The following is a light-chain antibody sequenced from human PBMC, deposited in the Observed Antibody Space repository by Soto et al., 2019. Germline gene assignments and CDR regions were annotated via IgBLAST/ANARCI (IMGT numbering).Light chain of an antibody. V-gene: IGLV1-47*01. CDR3: QSYDNSLSGSRV. Sequence: QSVLTQPPSASGTPGQRVTISCSGSSSNIGSNYVYWYHQLPGTAPKLVIYRNNQRPSGVPDRISGSKSGMSASLAITGLQAADEANYYCQSYDNSLSGSRVFGGGTKLTVL. J-gene: IGLJ3*02. CDR2: RNN. CDR1: SSNIGSNY.